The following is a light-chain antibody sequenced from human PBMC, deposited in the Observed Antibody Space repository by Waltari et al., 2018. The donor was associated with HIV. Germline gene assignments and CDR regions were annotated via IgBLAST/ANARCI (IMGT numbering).Light chain of an antibody. CDR3: HVYGGSPRWT. Sequence: VLTQSPATLSVSPGGNATLSCRASQTIDQKSVSWYQQRPGQAPRLVLFGSSTRATGIPDRFRGSESGTEFPLTIRRLESEDFAIYYCHVYGGSPRWTFGPGTRLE. CDR1: QTIDQK. V-gene: IGKV3D-15*01. J-gene: IGKJ1*01. CDR2: GSS.